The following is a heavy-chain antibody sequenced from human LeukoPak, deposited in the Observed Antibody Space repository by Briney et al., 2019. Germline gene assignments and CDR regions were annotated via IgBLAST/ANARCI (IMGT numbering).Heavy chain of an antibody. V-gene: IGHV4-59*12. J-gene: IGHJ5*02. CDR1: GGSISNKY. CDR2: IYYSGST. Sequence: SETLSLTCTVSGGSISNKYWSWIRQPPGKGLEWIGYIYYSGSTNYNPSLKSRVTISVDTSKNQFSLKLSSVTAADTAVYYCARGSTGHWFDTWGQGTLVTVSS. CDR3: ARGSTGHWFDT.